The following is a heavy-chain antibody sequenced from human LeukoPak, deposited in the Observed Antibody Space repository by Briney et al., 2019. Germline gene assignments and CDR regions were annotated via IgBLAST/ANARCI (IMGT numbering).Heavy chain of an antibody. Sequence: PGASVTVSCKASGYTFTSYGISWVRQAPGQGLEWMGRISAYNGDTNHAQSLQGRVTMTTDTSTSTAYMELRSLRSDDTAVYYCARDQIVGATREFDYWGQGTLVTVSS. CDR1: GYTFTSYG. CDR3: ARDQIVGATREFDY. D-gene: IGHD1-26*01. V-gene: IGHV1-18*01. J-gene: IGHJ4*02. CDR2: ISAYNGDT.